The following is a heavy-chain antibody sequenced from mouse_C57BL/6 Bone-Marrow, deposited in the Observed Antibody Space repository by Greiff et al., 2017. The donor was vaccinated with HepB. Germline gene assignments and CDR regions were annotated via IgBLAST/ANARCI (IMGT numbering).Heavy chain of an antibody. Sequence: EVKLMESGGGLVKPGGSLKLSCAASGFTFSDYGMHWVRQAPEKGLEWVAYISSGSSTIYYADTVNGRFTISRDNAKNTLFLQMTSLRSEDTAMFYCAIHYYGSTQYYYAMDYWGQGTSVTVSS. CDR3: AIHYYGSTQYYYAMDY. J-gene: IGHJ4*01. CDR2: ISSGSSTI. CDR1: GFTFSDYG. V-gene: IGHV5-17*01. D-gene: IGHD1-1*01.